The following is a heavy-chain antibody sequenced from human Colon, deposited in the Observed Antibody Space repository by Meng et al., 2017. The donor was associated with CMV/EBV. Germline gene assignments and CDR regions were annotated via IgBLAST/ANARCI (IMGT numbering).Heavy chain of an antibody. J-gene: IGHJ6*02. CDR2: ISWNSGSI. Sequence: GGSLRLSCAASGFTFDDYAMHWVRQAPGKGLEWVSGISWNSGSIGYADSVKGRFTISRDNAKNSLYLQMNSLRAEDMALYYWVYDFWSGYYLQGGVYYYYYGVDVWGQGTTVTVSS. CDR3: VYDFWSGYYLQGGVYYYYYGVDV. CDR1: GFTFDDYA. V-gene: IGHV3-9*03. D-gene: IGHD3-3*01.